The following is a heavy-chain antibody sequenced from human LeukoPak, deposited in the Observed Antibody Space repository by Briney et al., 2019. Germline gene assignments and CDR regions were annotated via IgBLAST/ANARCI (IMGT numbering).Heavy chain of an antibody. CDR2: IDPSDSYT. V-gene: IGHV5-10-1*01. CDR3: ARLPMVRFEEGYFDY. D-gene: IGHD3-10*01. Sequence: PGESLRISCKGSGYSFTSYWISWVRQMPGKGLEWMGRIDPSDSYTNYSPSFQGHVTISADKSISTAYLQWSSLKASDTAMYYCARLPMVRFEEGYFDYWGQGTLVTVSS. CDR1: GYSFTSYW. J-gene: IGHJ4*02.